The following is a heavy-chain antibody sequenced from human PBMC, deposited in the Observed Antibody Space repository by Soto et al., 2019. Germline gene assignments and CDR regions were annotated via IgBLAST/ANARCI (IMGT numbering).Heavy chain of an antibody. J-gene: IGHJ5*02. D-gene: IGHD5-12*01. Sequence: ASVKVSCKASGYTFFTYDISWVRQAPGQGLEWMGWISTYSGDTKYAQKFQGRVTMTTDTSTTTAYLELRSLRSDDTAVYYCARHHGPTTSEDWFDPWGQGTMVTVSS. V-gene: IGHV1-18*01. CDR1: GYTFFTYD. CDR3: ARHHGPTTSEDWFDP. CDR2: ISTYSGDT.